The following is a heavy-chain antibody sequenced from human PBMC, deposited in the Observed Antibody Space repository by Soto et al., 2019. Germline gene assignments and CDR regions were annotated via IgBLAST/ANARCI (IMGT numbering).Heavy chain of an antibody. D-gene: IGHD3-3*01. Sequence: SETLSLTCDVSGDSISNNYWWTWVRQFPGEGLQWIGEIFHSGSTNYYPPLKNRAIISVDKSNNRFSLMLRCVTSADTAVYFCARGEFWSGSDYWGQGIQVTVSS. CDR3: ARGEFWSGSDY. J-gene: IGHJ4*02. CDR2: IFHSGST. V-gene: IGHV4-4*02. CDR1: GDSISNNYW.